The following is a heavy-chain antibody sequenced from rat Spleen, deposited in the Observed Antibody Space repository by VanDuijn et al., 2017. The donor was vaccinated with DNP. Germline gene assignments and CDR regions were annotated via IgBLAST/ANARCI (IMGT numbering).Heavy chain of an antibody. Sequence: EVQVVETGGGLVQPGRSLKLSCVASGFTFSSHWMYWIRQVPGKGLDWVASINKDGGGTYYPDSVKGRFTISRDNAKNTLYLQMNSLRSEDTATYYCATTGGRGAMDAWGQGTSVTVSS. D-gene: IGHD1-11*01. CDR1: GFTFSSHW. CDR3: ATTGGRGAMDA. CDR2: INKDGGGT. J-gene: IGHJ4*01. V-gene: IGHV5-58*01.